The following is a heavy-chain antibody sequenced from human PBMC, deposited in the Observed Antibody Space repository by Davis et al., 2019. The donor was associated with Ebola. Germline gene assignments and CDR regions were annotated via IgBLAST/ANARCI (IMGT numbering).Heavy chain of an antibody. D-gene: IGHD4-17*01. CDR1: GFSLSNARMG. CDR2: IFSNDEK. CDR3: ARILDGDYGDYVLRDYYYYGMDV. J-gene: IGHJ6*02. Sequence: SGPTLVKPTETLTLTCTVSGFSLSNARMGVSWIRQPPGKALEWLAHIFSNDEKSYSTSLKSRLTISKDTSKSQVVLTMTNMDPVDTATYYCARILDGDYGDYVLRDYYYYGMDVWGQGTTVTVSS. V-gene: IGHV2-26*01.